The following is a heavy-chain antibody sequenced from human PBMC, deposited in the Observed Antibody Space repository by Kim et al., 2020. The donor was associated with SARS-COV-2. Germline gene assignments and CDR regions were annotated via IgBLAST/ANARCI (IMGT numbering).Heavy chain of an antibody. CDR2: INPSGGST. V-gene: IGHV1-46*01. D-gene: IGHD6-13*01. J-gene: IGHJ5*02. CDR3: ARDPEGIAAAGTAGLGWFDP. CDR1: GYTFTSYY. Sequence: ASVKVSCKASGYTFTSYYMHWVRQAPGQGLEWMGIINPSGGSTSYAQKFQGRVTMTRDTSTSTVYMELSSLRSEDTAVYYCARDPEGIAAAGTAGLGWFDPWGQGTLVTVSS.